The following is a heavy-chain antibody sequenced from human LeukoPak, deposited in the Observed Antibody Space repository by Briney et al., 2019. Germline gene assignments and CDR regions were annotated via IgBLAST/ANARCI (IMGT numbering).Heavy chain of an antibody. Sequence: QPGGSLRLSCAASGFTFDDYAMHWVRQAPGKGLEWVSLISWDGGSTYYADSVKGRFTISRDNSKNSLYLQMNSLRAEDTALYYCAKDKITEGYRYFDYWGQGTLVTVSS. V-gene: IGHV3-43D*03. J-gene: IGHJ4*02. CDR2: ISWDGGST. D-gene: IGHD5-12*01. CDR3: AKDKITEGYRYFDY. CDR1: GFTFDDYA.